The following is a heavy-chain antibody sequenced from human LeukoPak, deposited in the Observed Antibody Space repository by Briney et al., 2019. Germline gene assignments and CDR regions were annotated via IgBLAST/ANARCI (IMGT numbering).Heavy chain of an antibody. CDR3: ARRALRYFDWLLHGSMFDY. CDR2: INHSGST. Sequence: SETLSLTCTVSGGSISSGGYYWSWIRQPPGKGLEWIEEINHSGSTNYNPSLKSRVTISVDTSKNQFSLKLSSVTAADTAVYYCARRALRYFDWLLHGSMFDYWGQGTLVTVSS. D-gene: IGHD3-9*01. J-gene: IGHJ4*02. V-gene: IGHV4-39*07. CDR1: GGSISSGGYY.